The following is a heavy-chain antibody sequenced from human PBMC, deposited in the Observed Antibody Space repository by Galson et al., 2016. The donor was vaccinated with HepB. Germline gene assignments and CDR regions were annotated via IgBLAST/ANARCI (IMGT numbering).Heavy chain of an antibody. D-gene: IGHD1-20*01. CDR2: VSGSGGST. CDR3: AKAGYNSLERNNWFDS. V-gene: IGHV3-23*01. Sequence: SLRLSCAASGFTFTSYAMSWVRQAPGKGLEWLSSVSGSGGSTCYADSVRGRFIISRDSSENTLYLQMNTLRGDDTALYYCAKAGYNSLERNNWFDSWGQGTLVTVSS. J-gene: IGHJ5*01. CDR1: GFTFTSYA.